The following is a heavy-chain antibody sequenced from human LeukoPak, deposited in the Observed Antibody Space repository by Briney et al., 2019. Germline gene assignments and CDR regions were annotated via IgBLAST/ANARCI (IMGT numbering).Heavy chain of an antibody. CDR1: TFALGSYW. Sequence: PGGSLRLSCTSSTFALGSYWMHWVRQVPGGGLVWVARMSSDGTGTNYADSVKGRFTISRDNAKNSLYLQMNSLRVEDTAVYYCARDQYSGYDGSWFDPWGQGTLVTVSS. D-gene: IGHD5-12*01. V-gene: IGHV3-74*01. CDR3: ARDQYSGYDGSWFDP. CDR2: MSSDGTGT. J-gene: IGHJ5*02.